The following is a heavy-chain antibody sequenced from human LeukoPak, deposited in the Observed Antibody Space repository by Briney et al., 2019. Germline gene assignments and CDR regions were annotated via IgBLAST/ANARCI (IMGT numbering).Heavy chain of an antibody. CDR1: GGSISSYY. CDR3: AKTAYGDYSSPFDY. Sequence: SETLSLTCTVSGGSISSYYWSWIRQPPGKGLEWIGYIYYSGSTNYNPSLKSRVTISVDTSKNQFSLKLSSVTAADTAVYYCAKTAYGDYSSPFDYWGQGTLLTVSS. D-gene: IGHD4-17*01. CDR2: IYYSGST. V-gene: IGHV4-59*01. J-gene: IGHJ4*02.